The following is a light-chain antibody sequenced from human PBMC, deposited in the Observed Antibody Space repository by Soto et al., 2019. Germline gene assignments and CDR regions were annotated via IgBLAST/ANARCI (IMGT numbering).Light chain of an antibody. CDR1: QSISTY. V-gene: IGKV3-11*01. CDR3: QQRYVWLT. Sequence: IGFPQSPAPASLSPGERATLPCRAGQSISTYLAWYQQKSGQAPRLLIYDASNRATGTPARFSGSGSGTDFTLTISSLEPEDSAVYYCQQRYVWLTFGGGTKVDIK. CDR2: DAS. J-gene: IGKJ4*01.